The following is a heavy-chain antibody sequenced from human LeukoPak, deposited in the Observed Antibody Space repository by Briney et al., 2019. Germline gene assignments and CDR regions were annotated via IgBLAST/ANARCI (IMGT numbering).Heavy chain of an antibody. CDR1: GGSISSSSYY. Sequence: SETLSLTCTVSGGSISSSSYYWGWIRQPPGKGLEWIGSIYYSGSTYYNPSLKSRVTISVDTSKNQFSLKLSSVTAADTAVYYCARAYSSSWRWFDPWGQGTLVTVSS. J-gene: IGHJ5*02. V-gene: IGHV4-39*07. D-gene: IGHD6-13*01. CDR2: IYYSGST. CDR3: ARAYSSSWRWFDP.